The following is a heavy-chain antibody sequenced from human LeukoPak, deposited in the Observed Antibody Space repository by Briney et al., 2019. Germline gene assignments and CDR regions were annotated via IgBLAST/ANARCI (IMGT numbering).Heavy chain of an antibody. Sequence: GASVKVSCKASGYTFTGYYMHWVRQAPGQGLEWMGWIKPNNGGTNYAQKFQGRVTMTRDTSISTDYMELSRLRSDDTAVYYCARARGDIVVVPAAIWFDPWGQGTLVTVSS. V-gene: IGHV1-2*02. D-gene: IGHD2-2*01. CDR3: ARARGDIVVVPAAIWFDP. J-gene: IGHJ5*02. CDR2: IKPNNGGT. CDR1: GYTFTGYY.